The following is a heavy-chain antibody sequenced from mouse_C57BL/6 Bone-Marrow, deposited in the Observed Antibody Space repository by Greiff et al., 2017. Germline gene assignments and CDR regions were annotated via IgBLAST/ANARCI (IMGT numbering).Heavy chain of an antibody. D-gene: IGHD2-4*01. J-gene: IGHJ2*01. CDR3: ARQGLPYYFDY. V-gene: IGHV1-81*01. CDR1: GYTFTSYG. Sequence: QVQLQQSGAELARPGASVKLSCKASGYTFTSYGISWVKQRTGQGLEWIGAIYPRSGNTYYNEKFKGKATLTADKSSSTEYMELRSLTSEDSAVYFCARQGLPYYFDYWGQGTTVTVSS. CDR2: IYPRSGNT.